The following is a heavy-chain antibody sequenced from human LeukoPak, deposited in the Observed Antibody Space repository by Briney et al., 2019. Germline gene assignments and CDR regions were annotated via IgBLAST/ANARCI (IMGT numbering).Heavy chain of an antibody. CDR1: GFKFDDYT. D-gene: IGHD1-26*01. V-gene: IGHV3-43*01. CDR3: ASERERIYHY. J-gene: IGHJ4*02. Sequence: PGGSLRLSCAASGFKFDDYTMQWVRQAPGKGLEWVALITWDGGSSFYADSVKGRFTIFRDNREKSLYLQMNTLRNEDTALYYCASERERIYHYWGQGTRVTVSS. CDR2: ITWDGGSS.